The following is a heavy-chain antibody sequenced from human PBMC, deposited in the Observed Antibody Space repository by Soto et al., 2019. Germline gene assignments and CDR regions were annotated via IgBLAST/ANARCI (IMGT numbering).Heavy chain of an antibody. D-gene: IGHD6-19*01. V-gene: IGHV3-23*01. Sequence: EVQLLESGGGLVQPGGSLRLSCAASGFTFSSYAMRWVRQAPGKGLEWVLVISGSGDSTYYADSVKGRFTISRDNSKNTVYLQMNRMRGEDTAIYYCARRGSGSYYDYWGQGTMVTVSS. CDR3: ARRGSGSYYDY. CDR2: ISGSGDST. CDR1: GFTFSSYA. J-gene: IGHJ4*02.